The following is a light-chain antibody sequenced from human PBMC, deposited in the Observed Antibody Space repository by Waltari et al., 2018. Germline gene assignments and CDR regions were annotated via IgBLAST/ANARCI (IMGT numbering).Light chain of an antibody. CDR3: LLYSSGVWV. J-gene: IGLJ2*01. V-gene: IGLV7-46*01. CDR1: TGSLIRNHH. Sequence: VVTQEPSLTVSPGETVTLTYGSSTGSLIRNHHPYWFQQKPGQAPRTLVSDTDSRHSWTPARFSGSLLGGKAALTLSGAQPEDEAEYYCLLYSSGVWVFGGGTKVTVL. CDR2: DTD.